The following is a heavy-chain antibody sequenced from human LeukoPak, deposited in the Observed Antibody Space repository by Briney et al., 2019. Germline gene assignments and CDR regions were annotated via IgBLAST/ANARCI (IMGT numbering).Heavy chain of an antibody. V-gene: IGHV3-7*04. CDR1: GFTFSRFW. CDR3: ARDGTYTDYDPDFDI. J-gene: IGHJ4*02. D-gene: IGHD5-12*01. CDR2: IKQDGSEK. Sequence: PGGSLRLSRAASGFTFSRFWMSWVRQAPGKGLEWVANIKQDGSEKYYVDSVKGRFTISRDNAKNSLYLQMNSLRAEDTAVFHCARDGTYTDYDPDFDIWGQGTLVTVSS.